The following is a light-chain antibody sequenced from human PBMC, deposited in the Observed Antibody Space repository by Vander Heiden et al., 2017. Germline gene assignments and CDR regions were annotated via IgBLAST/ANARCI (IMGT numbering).Light chain of an antibody. J-gene: IGLJ3*02. CDR1: SSNIGSYN. V-gene: IGLV1-44*01. CDR3: VAWDDSLNGLV. Sequence: QSMLTQPPSASGPPGQRVTISCSGSSSNIGSYNVNWYQQLPGTAPKLVMYDNSNRPSGVPDRFSGSKSGTSASLAISGLQSEDEADYHCVAWDDSLNGLVFGGGTKLTVL. CDR2: DNS.